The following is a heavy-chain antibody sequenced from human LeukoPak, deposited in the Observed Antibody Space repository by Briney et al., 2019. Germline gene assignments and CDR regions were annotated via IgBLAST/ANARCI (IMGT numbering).Heavy chain of an antibody. V-gene: IGHV3-15*01. CDR2: IKSKTDGGTT. D-gene: IGHD3-10*01. CDR1: GFTFSNAW. CDR3: TGGTGGSGSSAV. Sequence: GGSLRLSCAASGFTFSNAWMSWVRQAPGKGLEWVGRIKSKTDGGTTDYAAPVKGRFTISRDDSKNTLYLQMNSLKTEDTAVYYCTGGTGGSGSSAVWGKGTTVTVSS. J-gene: IGHJ6*04.